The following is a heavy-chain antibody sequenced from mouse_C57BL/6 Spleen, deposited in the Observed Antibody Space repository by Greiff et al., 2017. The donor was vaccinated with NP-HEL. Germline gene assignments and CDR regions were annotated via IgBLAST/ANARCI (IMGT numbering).Heavy chain of an antibody. CDR2: ISGGGGNT. CDR1: GFTFSSYT. D-gene: IGHD2-5*01. V-gene: IGHV5-9*01. CDR3: ARHDYSNFHFDY. J-gene: IGHJ2*01. Sequence: EVKLMESGGGLVKPGGSLKLSCAASGFTFSSYTMSWVRQTPEKRLEWVATISGGGGNTYYPDSVKGRFTISRDNAKNTLYLQMSSLRSEDTALYYCARHDYSNFHFDYWGQGTTLTVSS.